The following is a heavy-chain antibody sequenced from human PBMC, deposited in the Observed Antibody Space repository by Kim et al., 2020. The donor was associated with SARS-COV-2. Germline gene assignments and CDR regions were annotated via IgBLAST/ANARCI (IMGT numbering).Heavy chain of an antibody. CDR2: FDPEDGET. CDR1: GYTLTELS. D-gene: IGHD1-26*01. J-gene: IGHJ4*02. CDR3: ATESEGELRRSRNYFDY. Sequence: ASLKVSCKVSGYTLTELSMHWVRQAPGKGLEWMGGFDPEDGETIYAQKFQGRVTMTEDTSTDTAYMELSSLRSEDTAVYYCATESEGELRRSRNYFDYWGQGTLVTVSS. V-gene: IGHV1-24*01.